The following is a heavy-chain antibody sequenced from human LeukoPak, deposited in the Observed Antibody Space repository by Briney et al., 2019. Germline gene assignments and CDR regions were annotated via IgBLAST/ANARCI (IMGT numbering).Heavy chain of an antibody. D-gene: IGHD3-10*01. CDR2: INGEGTST. J-gene: IGHJ6*02. CDR1: GCTFSSHW. CDR3: ARGLTMLRGLTHYYYYAMGV. Sequence: GGSLRLSCAASGCTFSSHWMHWVRQGPGKGLVWVSRINGEGTSTKYADSVKGRFTISRDNAKNTLYLQMNSLRAEDAAVYYCARGLTMLRGLTHYYYYAMGVWGQGTTVTVSS. V-gene: IGHV3-74*01.